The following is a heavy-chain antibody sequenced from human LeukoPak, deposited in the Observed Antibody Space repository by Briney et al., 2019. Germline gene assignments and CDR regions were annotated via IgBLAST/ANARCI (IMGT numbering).Heavy chain of an antibody. Sequence: QPGRSLRLSCGASGFIFSNYGMHWVRQAPGKGLEWVAVISYDGSNKYYADSVKGRFTISRDNSKNTLYLQMNSLRAEDTAVYYCARGSYSSSWYFDYWGQGTLVTVSS. CDR2: ISYDGSNK. CDR1: GFIFSNYG. V-gene: IGHV3-30*03. D-gene: IGHD6-13*01. CDR3: ARGSYSSSWYFDY. J-gene: IGHJ4*02.